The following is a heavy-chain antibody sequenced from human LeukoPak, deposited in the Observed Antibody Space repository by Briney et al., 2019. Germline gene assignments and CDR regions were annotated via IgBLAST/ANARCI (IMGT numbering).Heavy chain of an antibody. CDR2: ISSSGSTI. CDR3: ASLDYDFWSGYYREFDY. Sequence: GGSLRLSCAASGFTFSDYYMSWIRQAPGKGLEWVPYISSSGSTIYYADSVKGRFTISRDNAKNSLYLQMNSLRAEDTAVYYCASLDYDFWSGYYREFDYWGQGTLVTVSS. CDR1: GFTFSDYY. J-gene: IGHJ4*02. V-gene: IGHV3-11*01. D-gene: IGHD3-3*01.